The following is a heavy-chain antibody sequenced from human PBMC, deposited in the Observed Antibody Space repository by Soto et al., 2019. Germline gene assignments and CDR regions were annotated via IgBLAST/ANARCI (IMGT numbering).Heavy chain of an antibody. CDR1: GGSISSYY. CDR3: ARNYGLGAFDI. J-gene: IGHJ3*02. D-gene: IGHD3-10*01. CDR2: IYYSGST. Sequence: SETLSLTCTVSGGSISSYYWSWIRQPPGKGLEWIGYIYYSGSTNYNPSLKSRVTISVDTSKNQFSLRLSSVTAADTAVYYCARNYGLGAFDIWGQGTMVTVSS. V-gene: IGHV4-59*01.